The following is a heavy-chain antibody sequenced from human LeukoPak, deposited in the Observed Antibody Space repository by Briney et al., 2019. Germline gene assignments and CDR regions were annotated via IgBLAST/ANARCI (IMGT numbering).Heavy chain of an antibody. V-gene: IGHV3-66*01. CDR3: ASLPPEVAGHLKDAFDI. CDR2: IYSGGST. Sequence: PGGSLRLSCAASGFTVSSNYMSWVRQAPWKGLEWVSVIYSGGSTYYADSVKGRFTISRDNSKNTLYLQMNSLRAEDTAVYYCASLPPEVAGHLKDAFDIWGQGATVTVSS. D-gene: IGHD6-19*01. J-gene: IGHJ3*02. CDR1: GFTVSSNY.